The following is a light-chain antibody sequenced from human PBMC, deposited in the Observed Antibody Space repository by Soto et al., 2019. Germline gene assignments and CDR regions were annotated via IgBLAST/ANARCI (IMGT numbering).Light chain of an antibody. J-gene: IGLJ3*02. CDR2: LNSDGSH. CDR3: QTWDTGIRV. Sequence: QHVLTQSPSASASLGASVKLTCTLSSGHSSYAIAWHQQQPEKGPRFLMKLNSDGSHSKGDGIPDRFSGSSSGTERYLTISRLQSEDEADYYCQTWDTGIRVFGGGTKVTVL. V-gene: IGLV4-69*01. CDR1: SGHSSYA.